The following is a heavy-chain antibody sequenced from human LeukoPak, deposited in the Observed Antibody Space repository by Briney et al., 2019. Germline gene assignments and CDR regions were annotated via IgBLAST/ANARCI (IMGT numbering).Heavy chain of an antibody. CDR3: ARDGYGGYSFFDY. D-gene: IGHD5-12*01. CDR1: GFTFSIYG. V-gene: IGHV3-33*01. Sequence: GRSLRLSCAASGFTFSIYGMHWVRQAPGKGLEWVAVIWYDGSNKYYADSVKGRFTISRDNSKNTLYLQMNSLRAEDTAVYYCARDGYGGYSFFDYWGQGTLVTVSS. J-gene: IGHJ4*02. CDR2: IWYDGSNK.